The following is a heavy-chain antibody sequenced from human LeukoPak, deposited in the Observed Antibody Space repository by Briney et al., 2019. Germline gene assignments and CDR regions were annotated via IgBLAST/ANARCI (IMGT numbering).Heavy chain of an antibody. V-gene: IGHV3-21*04. CDR2: ISSSINYI. D-gene: IGHD3-22*01. CDR3: AKDSDSSAPYYFDY. J-gene: IGHJ4*02. Sequence: GGSLRLSCAASGFTFSSYSMNWVRQAPGKGLESVSSISSSINYINYADSVKGRFTISRDNSKNTLYLQMNSLRAEDTAVYYCAKDSDSSAPYYFDYWGQGTLVTVSS. CDR1: GFTFSSYS.